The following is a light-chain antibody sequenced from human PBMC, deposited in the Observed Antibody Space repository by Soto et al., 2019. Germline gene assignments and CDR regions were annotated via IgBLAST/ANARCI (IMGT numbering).Light chain of an antibody. CDR3: SSYAGSNNWV. Sequence: QSALTQPPSASGSPGQSVTLSCTGTSSDVGGYNYVSWYQQHPGKAPELMIYEVSNRPSGVPDRFSGSTSGNTASLTVSGHQAEDEDYYYCSSYAGSNNWVFGGGTKLTVL. V-gene: IGLV2-8*01. CDR1: SSDVGGYNY. J-gene: IGLJ2*01. CDR2: EVS.